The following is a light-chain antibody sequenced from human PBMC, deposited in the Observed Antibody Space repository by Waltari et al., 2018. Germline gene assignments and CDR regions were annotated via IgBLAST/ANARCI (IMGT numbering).Light chain of an antibody. Sequence: ETVMTQSPVTLSVSLGERATVSCRASQSVRSNLAWYQQKPGQAPRLIIYGATPRASGIPAKFYGSGSGTEFILTINSMQSEDFALYYCQQYDNLPFTFGPGTKVDFK. CDR3: QQYDNLPFT. V-gene: IGKV3-15*01. CDR2: GAT. J-gene: IGKJ3*01. CDR1: QSVRSN.